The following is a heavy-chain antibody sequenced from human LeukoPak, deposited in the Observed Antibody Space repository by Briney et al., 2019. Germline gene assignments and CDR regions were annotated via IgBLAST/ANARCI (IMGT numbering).Heavy chain of an antibody. CDR3: ARDPYSGNYGAYYYYYMDV. D-gene: IGHD1-26*01. CDR2: IRQDGSEE. CDR1: GLTLNNHW. Sequence: PGGSLRLSCVASGLTLNNHWMNWVRKAPGRGLERVANIRQDGSEENYVDSVKGRFTIFRDNAKNSVYLQMNSLRAEDTAVYYCARDPYSGNYGAYYYYYMDVWGKGTTVTISS. V-gene: IGHV3-7*01. J-gene: IGHJ6*03.